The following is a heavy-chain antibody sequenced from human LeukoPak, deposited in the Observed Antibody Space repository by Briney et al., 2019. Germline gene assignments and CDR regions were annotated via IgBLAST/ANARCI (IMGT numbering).Heavy chain of an antibody. CDR3: ARDVYGPRWDGYNLDYFDY. CDR2: IGAYNGNT. Sequence: ASVKVSCKASGYTFTSYGISWVRQAPGQGLEWMGWIGAYNGNTNYAQKLQGRVTMTTDTSTSTAYMELRSLRSEDTAVYYCARDVYGPRWDGYNLDYFDYWGQGTLVTVSS. CDR1: GYTFTSYG. J-gene: IGHJ4*02. V-gene: IGHV1-18*01. D-gene: IGHD5-24*01.